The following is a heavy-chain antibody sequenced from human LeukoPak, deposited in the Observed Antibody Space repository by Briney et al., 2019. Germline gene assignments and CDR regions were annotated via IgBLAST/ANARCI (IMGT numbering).Heavy chain of an antibody. CDR3: ATYRNCGSTSCYTNWFDP. Sequence: GESLKISCKGSGYSFTSYWIGWVRQMPGKGLEWMGIIYPGDSDTRYSPSFQGQVTISADKSISTAYLQWSSLKASDTAMYYCATYRNCGSTSCYTNWFDPWGQGTLVTVSS. J-gene: IGHJ5*02. CDR1: GYSFTSYW. D-gene: IGHD2-2*02. CDR2: IYPGDSDT. V-gene: IGHV5-51*01.